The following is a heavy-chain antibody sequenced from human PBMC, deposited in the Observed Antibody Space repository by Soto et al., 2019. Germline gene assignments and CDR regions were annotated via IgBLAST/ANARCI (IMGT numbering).Heavy chain of an antibody. Sequence: PSETLSLTCTVSGASISSDDWSWVRQPPGRGLEWIAYIHYSGDTNHNPSLKSRVTISIDTSKNQFSLRLSSVTAADTAVYYYVRSKPNPKLGVTAPRGMAVWALGTTVTVSS. D-gene: IGHD3-3*01. V-gene: IGHV4-59*12. CDR1: GASISSDD. J-gene: IGHJ6*02. CDR2: IHYSGDT. CDR3: VRSKPNPKLGVTAPRGMAV.